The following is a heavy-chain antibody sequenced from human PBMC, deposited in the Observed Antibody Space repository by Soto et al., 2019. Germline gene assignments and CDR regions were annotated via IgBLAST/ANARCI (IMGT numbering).Heavy chain of an antibody. D-gene: IGHD2-21*02. CDR3: ARGVLSRDYYLDS. V-gene: IGHV4-31*03. CDR2: IHHSGST. J-gene: IGHJ4*02. CDR1: GGSISSGEFY. Sequence: QVQLQGSGPGLVKPSQTLSLTCTVSGGSISSGEFYWSWIRQHPGKGLEYIGYIHHSGSTYYNPSLRSRVTILVDTSKNQFSLEVTSVTAADTAVYYCARGVLSRDYYLDSWGQGTLVTVSS.